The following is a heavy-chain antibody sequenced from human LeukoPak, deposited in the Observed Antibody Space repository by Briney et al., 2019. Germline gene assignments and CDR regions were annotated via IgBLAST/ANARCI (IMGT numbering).Heavy chain of an antibody. D-gene: IGHD6-19*01. CDR3: ARYSTQVAGTHYYNGMDV. Sequence: SGPTLVNPTQTLTLTCTFSGFSLSTSDMCVSWIRQPPGKALEWLARLDWDDDKYYSTSLKTRLTISKDTSKNQVVLTMTNMDPVDTATYYCARYSTQVAGTHYYNGMDVWGQGTTVTVSS. V-gene: IGHV2-70*11. CDR2: LDWDDDK. J-gene: IGHJ6*02. CDR1: GFSLSTSDMC.